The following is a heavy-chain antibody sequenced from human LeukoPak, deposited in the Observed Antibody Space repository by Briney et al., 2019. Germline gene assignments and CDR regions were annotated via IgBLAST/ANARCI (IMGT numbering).Heavy chain of an antibody. CDR3: AKERVDWRYFDY. Sequence: GGSLRLSCAASGFTFSSYGMHWIRQAPGKGLEWVAVMSFDGSHTYYADSVKGRFTISRDNSKNTLYLQMNSLRAEDTAVYYCAKERVDWRYFDYWGQGTLVTVSS. CDR2: MSFDGSHT. J-gene: IGHJ4*02. V-gene: IGHV3-30*18. CDR1: GFTFSSYG. D-gene: IGHD3-9*01.